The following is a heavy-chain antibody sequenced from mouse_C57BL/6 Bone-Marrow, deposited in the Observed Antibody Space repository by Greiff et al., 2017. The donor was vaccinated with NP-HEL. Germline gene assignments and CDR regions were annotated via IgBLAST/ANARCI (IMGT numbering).Heavy chain of an antibody. Sequence: LQESGAELARPGASVKLSCKASGYTFTSYGISWVKQRTGQGLEWIGEIYPRSGNTYYNEKFKGKATLTADKSSSTAYMELRSLTSEDSAVYFCARSGGGNPFAYWGQGTLVTVSA. V-gene: IGHV1-81*01. CDR1: GYTFTSYG. J-gene: IGHJ3*01. CDR3: ARSGGGNPFAY. CDR2: IYPRSGNT. D-gene: IGHD1-1*02.